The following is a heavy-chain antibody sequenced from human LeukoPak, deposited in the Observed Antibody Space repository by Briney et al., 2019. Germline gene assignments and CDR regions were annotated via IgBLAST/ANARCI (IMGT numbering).Heavy chain of an antibody. D-gene: IGHD1-26*01. CDR2: FDPEDGET. CDR1: GYTLTELS. Sequence: GASVKVSCKVSGYTLTELSMHWVRQAHGKGLEWMGGFDPEDGETIYAQEFQGRVTMSEDTSTDTAYMELSSLRSEDTAVYYCATGVMGALYYFDYWGQGTLVTVSS. CDR3: ATGVMGALYYFDY. V-gene: IGHV1-24*01. J-gene: IGHJ4*02.